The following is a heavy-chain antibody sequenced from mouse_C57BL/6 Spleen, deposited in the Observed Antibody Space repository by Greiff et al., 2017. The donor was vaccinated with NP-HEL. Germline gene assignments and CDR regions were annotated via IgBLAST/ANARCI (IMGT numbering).Heavy chain of an antibody. V-gene: IGHV1-22*01. Sequence: EVQLQQSGPELVKPGASVKMSCKASGYTFTDYNMHWVKQSHGKSLEWIGYINPNNGGTSYNQKFKGKATLTVNKSSSTAYMELRSLTSEESAVYYCARSYDYDDDAMDYWGQGTSVTVSS. J-gene: IGHJ4*01. CDR3: ARSYDYDDDAMDY. CDR1: GYTFTDYN. CDR2: INPNNGGT. D-gene: IGHD2-4*01.